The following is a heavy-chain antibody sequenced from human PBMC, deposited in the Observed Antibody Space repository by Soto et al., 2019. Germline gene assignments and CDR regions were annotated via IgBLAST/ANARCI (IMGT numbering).Heavy chain of an antibody. V-gene: IGHV4-4*02. CDR3: ARGKFYAFDI. Sequence: QVQLQESGPGLVKPSGTLSLTCAVSGVSISIPNWWAWVRQAPGKGLEWIGEIDHSGTTNYNPSLNSRVTISLDRSKNQFSLRLSSVAAEDTAVYFCARGKFYAFDIWGQGTMVTVSS. J-gene: IGHJ3*02. CDR2: IDHSGTT. CDR1: GVSISIPNW.